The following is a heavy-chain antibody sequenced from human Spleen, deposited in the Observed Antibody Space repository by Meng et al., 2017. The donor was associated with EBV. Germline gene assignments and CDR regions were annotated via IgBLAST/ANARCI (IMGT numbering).Heavy chain of an antibody. CDR3: ARESGRGYTPDF. D-gene: IGHD3-10*01. J-gene: IGHJ4*02. CDR2: LIPDFGTP. Sequence: HLVQLGAEVKNPAASGGVSCKASGYTFSGYYMHWVRQAPGQGLEWMGGLIPDFGTPDYAPNYQDRVTITADESTSTAYMELNSLTTEDTAIYYCARESGRGYTPDFWGQGTLVTVSS. V-gene: IGHV1-69*13. CDR1: GYTFSGYY.